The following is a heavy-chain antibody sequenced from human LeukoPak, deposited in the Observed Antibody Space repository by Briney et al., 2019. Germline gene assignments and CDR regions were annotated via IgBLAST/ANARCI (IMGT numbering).Heavy chain of an antibody. J-gene: IGHJ4*02. CDR3: ARRFRGYSAYDTIDY. D-gene: IGHD5-12*01. CDR2: INHSGSP. CDR1: GGSFSAYY. Sequence: SETLSLTCAVYGGSFSAYYWSWIRQPPGKGLEWIGEINHSGSPNYNPSLKSRVTISLDTSENQFSLKLSSVTAADTAVYYCARRFRGYSAYDTIDYWGQGTLVTVSS. V-gene: IGHV4-34*01.